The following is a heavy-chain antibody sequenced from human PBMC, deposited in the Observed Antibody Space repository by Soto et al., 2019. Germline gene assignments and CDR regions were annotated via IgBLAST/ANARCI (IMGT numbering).Heavy chain of an antibody. Sequence: KSGPTLVNPTQTLTLTCTFSGFSLNASGMCLTWIRQPPGRALEWLATIDWDGDKYYTSSLRTRLTISKDTSKNQVALTMTSMQPMDTGTYFCARMRGSYISPLDSWGQGALVTVSS. CDR3: ARMRGSYISPLDS. CDR2: IDWDGDK. CDR1: GFSLNASGMC. V-gene: IGHV2-70*13. J-gene: IGHJ4*02. D-gene: IGHD5-18*01.